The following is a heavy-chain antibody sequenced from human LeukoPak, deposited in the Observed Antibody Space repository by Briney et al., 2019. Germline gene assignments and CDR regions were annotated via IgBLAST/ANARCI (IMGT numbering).Heavy chain of an antibody. Sequence: SQTLSLTCTVSGGSISSGGYYWSWIRQHPGKGLEWIGYIYYSGSTYYNPSLKSRVTISVDTSKNQFSLKLSSVTAADTAVYYCAREAPLRYCSGGSCHKPGYYYYNYYMDVWGKGTTVTVSS. J-gene: IGHJ6*03. CDR2: IYYSGST. V-gene: IGHV4-31*03. CDR3: AREAPLRYCSGGSCHKPGYYYYNYYMDV. CDR1: GGSISSGGYY. D-gene: IGHD2-15*01.